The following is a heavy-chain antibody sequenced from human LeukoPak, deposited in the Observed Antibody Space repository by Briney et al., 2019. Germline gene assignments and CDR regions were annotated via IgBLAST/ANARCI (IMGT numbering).Heavy chain of an antibody. CDR3: ARELWRRWYFDL. J-gene: IGHJ2*01. CDR2: INPNSGGT. D-gene: IGHD2/OR15-2a*01. V-gene: IGHV1-2*02. Sequence: ASVKVSCTASGYTFTGYYLHWVRQAPGQGPEWMGWINPNSGGTNYAQKFQGRVTMSRDTSISTAYMELAFLRSDDTAVYYCARELWRRWYFDLWGRGTLVTVSS. CDR1: GYTFTGYY.